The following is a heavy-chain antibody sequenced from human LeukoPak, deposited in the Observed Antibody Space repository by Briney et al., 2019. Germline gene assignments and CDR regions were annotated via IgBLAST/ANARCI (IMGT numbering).Heavy chain of an antibody. V-gene: IGHV1-69*06. D-gene: IGHD1-26*01. CDR1: GGTFSSDA. CDR3: ATIVGATNEGFDP. CDR2: IFPIFGTA. J-gene: IGHJ5*02. Sequence: SVKVSCKASGGTFSSDAISWVRQAPGQGLGWRGRIFPIFGTANYAQKFQGRVTITADKSTSTAYMELSSLRSEDTAVYYCATIVGATNEGFDPWGQGTLVTVSS.